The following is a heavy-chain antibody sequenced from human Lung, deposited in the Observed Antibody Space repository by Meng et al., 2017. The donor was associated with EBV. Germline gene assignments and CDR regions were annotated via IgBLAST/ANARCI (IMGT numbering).Heavy chain of an antibody. V-gene: IGHV1-46*01. CDR2: INPSGGST. CDR3: ARGDGGNGSDY. CDR1: GYTFTNYY. Sequence: QVQRVQSGAEVKKPGASVKVSCKASGYTFTNYYMHWVRQAPGQGLEWMGVINPSGGSTNYAQKFQGRLTMTRDTSTSTVYMELSSLRSEDTAVYYCARGDGGNGSDYWGQGTLVTVSS. D-gene: IGHD4-23*01. J-gene: IGHJ4*02.